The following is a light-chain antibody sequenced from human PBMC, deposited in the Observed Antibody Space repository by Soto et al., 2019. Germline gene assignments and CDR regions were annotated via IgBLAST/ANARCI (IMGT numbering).Light chain of an antibody. V-gene: IGLV3-9*01. CDR3: QLWDSSTVV. CDR1: NIGSKN. J-gene: IGLJ2*01. CDR2: RDS. Sequence: ELTQPLSVSVALGQTARITCGGNNIGSKNVHWYQQKPGQAPVLVIYRDSNRPSGIPERFSGANSGNTATLTISRAQAGDEADYYCQLWDSSTVVFGGGTKVTVL.